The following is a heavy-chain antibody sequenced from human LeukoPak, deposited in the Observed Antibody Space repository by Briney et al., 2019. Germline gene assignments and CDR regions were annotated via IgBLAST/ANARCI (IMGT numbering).Heavy chain of an antibody. J-gene: IGHJ5*02. CDR2: INSDGSST. Sequence: GGSLRLSCAASGFTFSSYWMHWVRQAPGKGLVWVSRINSDGSSTSYADSVKGRFTISRDNAKNTLYLQMNSLRAEDTAVYYCARDLSLPHYDFWSGYSSPSWFDPWGQGTLATVSS. D-gene: IGHD3-3*01. CDR1: GFTFSSYW. CDR3: ARDLSLPHYDFWSGYSSPSWFDP. V-gene: IGHV3-74*01.